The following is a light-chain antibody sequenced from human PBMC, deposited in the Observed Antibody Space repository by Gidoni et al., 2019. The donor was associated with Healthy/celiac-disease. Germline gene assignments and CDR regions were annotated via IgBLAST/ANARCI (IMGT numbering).Light chain of an antibody. V-gene: IGKV1-39*01. Sequence: IQMTQHPSSLSASVGDRVTITCRASQSISSYLNWYQKKPGKAPKLLIYAASSLQSGVPSRFSGSGSGTDFTLTISSLQPEDFATYYCQQSYSTPRTFGQGTKVEIK. J-gene: IGKJ1*01. CDR3: QQSYSTPRT. CDR1: QSISSY. CDR2: AAS.